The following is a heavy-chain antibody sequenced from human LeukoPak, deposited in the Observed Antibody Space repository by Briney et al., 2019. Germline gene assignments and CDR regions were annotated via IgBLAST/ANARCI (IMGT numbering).Heavy chain of an antibody. J-gene: IGHJ6*04. CDR1: GFTFSSYE. D-gene: IGHD4-11*01. CDR3: ARVPTGAVAGVFLMDV. Sequence: GGSLRLSCAASGFTFSSYEMNWVRQAPGKGLEGVSYISSSGSTIYYADSVKGRFTISRDNAKNSLYLQMNSLRAEDTAVYYCARVPTGAVAGVFLMDVWGKGTTVTVSS. V-gene: IGHV3-48*03. CDR2: ISSSGSTI.